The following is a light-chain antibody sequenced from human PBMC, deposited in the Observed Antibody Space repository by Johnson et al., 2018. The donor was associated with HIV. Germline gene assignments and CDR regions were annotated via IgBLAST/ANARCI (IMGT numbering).Light chain of an antibody. CDR2: ENN. V-gene: IGLV1-51*02. Sequence: QSVLTQPPSVSAAPGQKVTISCSGSSSNIGNNYVSWYQQLPGTAPKLLIYENNKRPSGIPDRFSASKSGTSATLGITGLQTGDEADYYCLPWDTTLRAPFVFGTGTKVTVL. J-gene: IGLJ1*01. CDR1: SSNIGNNY. CDR3: LPWDTTLRAPFV.